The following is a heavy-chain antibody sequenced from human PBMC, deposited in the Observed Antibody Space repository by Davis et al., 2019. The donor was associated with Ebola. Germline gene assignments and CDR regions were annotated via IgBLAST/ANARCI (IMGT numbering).Heavy chain of an antibody. Sequence: PGGSLRLSCAASGFTFSSYSMNWVRQAPGKGLEWVAVISYDGSNKYYADSVKGRFTISRDNSKNTLHLQMNSLRVEDTAIYYCAKDTSNVWFDVWGQGTMVTVSS. CDR1: GFTFSSYS. D-gene: IGHD6-19*01. J-gene: IGHJ3*01. CDR3: AKDTSNVWFDV. CDR2: ISYDGSNK. V-gene: IGHV3-30*18.